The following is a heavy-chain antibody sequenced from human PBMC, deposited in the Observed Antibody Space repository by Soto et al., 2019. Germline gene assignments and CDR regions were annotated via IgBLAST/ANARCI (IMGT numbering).Heavy chain of an antibody. J-gene: IGHJ6*02. CDR2: ICPGDSDT. CDR1: GYSFTTYW. D-gene: IGHD4-17*01. Sequence: PGESLKISCKGFGYSFTTYWIAWLRQMPGKGLEWMGIICPGDSDTRYSPAFQGKVTISADKSITTAYLQWSSLEAADTAMYHCARLAPTVTTWREYGMDVWGQGTTVTVSS. V-gene: IGHV5-51*01. CDR3: ARLAPTVTTWREYGMDV.